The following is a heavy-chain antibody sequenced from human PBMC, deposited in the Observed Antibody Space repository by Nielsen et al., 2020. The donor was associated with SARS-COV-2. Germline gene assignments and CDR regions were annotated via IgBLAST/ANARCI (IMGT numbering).Heavy chain of an antibody. J-gene: IGHJ6*02. CDR3: ARLQSSTGGGIDV. Sequence: GESLKISCQGSGYNFATYWIAWVRQMPGKGLEWMGVVYPGDSDTRYSPSFQGQVIISFDKSITTAYLQWNSLQASDSAMYYCARLQSSTGGGIDVWGQGTAVTVSS. D-gene: IGHD6-13*01. CDR2: VYPGDSDT. V-gene: IGHV5-51*01. CDR1: GYNFATYW.